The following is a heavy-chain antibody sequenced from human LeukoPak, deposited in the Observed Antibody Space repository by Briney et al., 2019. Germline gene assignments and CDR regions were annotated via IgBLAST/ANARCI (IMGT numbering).Heavy chain of an antibody. CDR3: ARSRSVSNYKGMDV. V-gene: IGHV3-21*01. CDR2: ISSSSDYI. J-gene: IGHJ6*02. CDR1: GFTFSDYS. Sequence: PGGSLRLSCPASGFTFSDYSMSWVRQAPGKGLGWVSSISSSSDYIYYADSVKGRFTISRDNARNSLYLQMNSLRAEDTAVYYCARSRSVSNYKGMDVWGQGTTVTVSS. D-gene: IGHD5/OR15-5a*01.